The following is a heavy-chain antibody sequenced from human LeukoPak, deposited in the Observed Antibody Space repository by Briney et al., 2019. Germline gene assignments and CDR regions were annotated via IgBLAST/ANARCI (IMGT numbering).Heavy chain of an antibody. Sequence: PGGSLRLSCAASGFTFSSYGMHWVRQAPGKGLEWVAFIRYDGSNKYYADSVKGRFTISRDNSKNTLYLQMNSLRAEDTAVYYCAKDLSLRSSDWYPGFDYWAREPWSPSPQ. CDR2: IRYDGSNK. CDR1: GFTFSSYG. CDR3: AKDLSLRSSDWYPGFDY. D-gene: IGHD6-19*01. J-gene: IGHJ4*02. V-gene: IGHV3-30*02.